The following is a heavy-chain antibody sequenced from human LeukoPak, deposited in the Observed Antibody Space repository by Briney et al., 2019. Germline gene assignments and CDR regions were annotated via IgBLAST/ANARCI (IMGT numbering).Heavy chain of an antibody. D-gene: IGHD6-19*01. Sequence: SVKVSCKASGGTFSSYAISWVRQAPGQGLEWMGRIIPILGIANYAQKFQGRVTITADKSTSTAYMELSSLRSEDTAVYYCARDSSGWLIDYWGQGALVTVSS. CDR3: ARDSSGWLIDY. CDR1: GGTFSSYA. CDR2: IIPILGIA. V-gene: IGHV1-69*04. J-gene: IGHJ4*02.